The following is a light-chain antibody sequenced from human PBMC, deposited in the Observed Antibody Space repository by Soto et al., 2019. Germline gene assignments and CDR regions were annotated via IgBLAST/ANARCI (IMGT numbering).Light chain of an antibody. CDR3: QQFSSSPLT. J-gene: IGKJ4*01. V-gene: IGKV4-1*01. CDR1: QSVLYIPTNKNY. Sequence: DILMTQSPDSLVVSLGERATINCKSSQSVLYIPTNKNYLAWYQQKPGQPPKLLIYWASTRESGVPDRFSGSGSGTDFTLTISSLQAEDFAVYFCQQFSSSPLTFGGGTKVEI. CDR2: WAS.